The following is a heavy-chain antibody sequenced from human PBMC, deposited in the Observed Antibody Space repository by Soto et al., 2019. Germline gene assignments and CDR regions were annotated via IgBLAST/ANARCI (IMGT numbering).Heavy chain of an antibody. D-gene: IGHD2-15*01. CDR3: AKDLFFRRDMVVVVAATLEPFYD. CDR1: GFTFSSYA. CDR2: ISGSGGST. V-gene: IGHV3-23*01. J-gene: IGHJ4*02. Sequence: GGSLRLSCAASGFTFSSYAMSWVHQAPGKGLEWVSAISGSGGSTYYADSVKGRFTISRDNSKNTLYLQMNSLRAEDTAVYYCAKDLFFRRDMVVVVAATLEPFYDWGKGTLVTVSS.